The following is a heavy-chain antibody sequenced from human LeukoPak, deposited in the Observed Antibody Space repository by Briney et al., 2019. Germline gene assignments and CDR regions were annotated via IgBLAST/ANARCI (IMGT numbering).Heavy chain of an antibody. CDR3: ARVTGFGVVVPAAVRGAYSY. Sequence: ASVKVSCKASGYTFTGYYMHWVRQAPGQGLEWMGWINPNSGGTNYAQKFQGRATMTRDTSISTAYMELSRLRSDDTAVYYCARVTGFGVVVPAAVRGAYSYWGQGTLVTVSS. CDR1: GYTFTGYY. CDR2: INPNSGGT. J-gene: IGHJ4*02. V-gene: IGHV1-2*02. D-gene: IGHD2-2*02.